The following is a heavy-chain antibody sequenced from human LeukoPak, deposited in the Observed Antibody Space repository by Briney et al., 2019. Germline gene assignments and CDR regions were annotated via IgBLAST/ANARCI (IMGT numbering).Heavy chain of an antibody. CDR3: ARAYYQGDY. D-gene: IGHD3-22*01. Sequence: GGSLRLSCAASGFTFSTFWMHWVRQAPGKGLVWVSGINSDGSSTTYADSVKGRFTISRDNAKNTLYLQMNNLRAEDTAVYYCARAYYQGDYWGQGTLVTVSS. V-gene: IGHV3-74*03. J-gene: IGHJ4*02. CDR2: INSDGSST. CDR1: GFTFSTFW.